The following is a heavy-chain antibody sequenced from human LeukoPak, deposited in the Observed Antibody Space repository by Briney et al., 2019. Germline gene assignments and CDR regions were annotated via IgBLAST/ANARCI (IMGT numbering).Heavy chain of an antibody. J-gene: IGHJ6*03. V-gene: IGHV1-58*01. CDR2: IVVGSGNT. CDR3: AAVSEGERFYYYMDV. D-gene: IGHD1-1*01. CDR1: GFTFTSSA. Sequence: SVKVSCKASGFTFTSSAVQWVRQARGQRLEWIGWIVVGSGNTNYAQKFQERVTITRDMSTSTAYMELSSLRSEDTAVYYCAAVSEGERFYYYMDVWGRGTTVSVSS.